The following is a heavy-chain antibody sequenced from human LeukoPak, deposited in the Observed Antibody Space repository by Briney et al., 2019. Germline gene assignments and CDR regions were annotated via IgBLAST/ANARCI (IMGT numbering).Heavy chain of an antibody. CDR1: GFTVSSNY. CDR3: AKVSIQAAGTAYFDY. J-gene: IGHJ4*02. D-gene: IGHD6-13*01. Sequence: GGSLRLSCAASGFTVSSNYMSWVRQAPGKGLEWVSVIYSGGSTYYADSVKGRFTISRDNSKNTLYLQMNSLRAEDTAVYYCAKVSIQAAGTAYFDYWGQGTLVTVSS. CDR2: IYSGGST. V-gene: IGHV3-53*01.